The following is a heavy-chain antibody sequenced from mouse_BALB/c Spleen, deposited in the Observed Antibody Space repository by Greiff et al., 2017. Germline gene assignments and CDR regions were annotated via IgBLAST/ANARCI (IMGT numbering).Heavy chain of an antibody. CDR1: GFSLTSYG. CDR2: IWSGGST. J-gene: IGHJ3*01. V-gene: IGHV2-5-1*01. D-gene: IGHD2-1*01. Sequence: VKVVESGPSLVQPSQSLSITCTVSGFSLTSYGVHWVRQSPGKGLEWLGVIWSGGSTDYNAAFMSRLSITKDNSKSQVFFKMNSLQADDTAIYYCAKKGVREQAWFAYWGQGTLVTVSA. CDR3: AKKGVREQAWFAY.